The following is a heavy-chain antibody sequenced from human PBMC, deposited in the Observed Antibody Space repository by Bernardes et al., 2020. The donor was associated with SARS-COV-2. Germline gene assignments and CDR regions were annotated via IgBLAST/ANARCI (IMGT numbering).Heavy chain of an antibody. J-gene: IGHJ6*02. Sequence: ASVKVSCKASGYTLTSYVIIWVRQAPGQGLEWMGWISAYNGNTNYAQKLQGRVTMTTDTSTSTAYMELRSLRSDDTAVYYCARDRDSSGYYYYYYGMDVWGQGTTVTVSS. V-gene: IGHV1-18*01. CDR1: GYTLTSYV. D-gene: IGHD3-22*01. CDR3: ARDRDSSGYYYYYYGMDV. CDR2: ISAYNGNT.